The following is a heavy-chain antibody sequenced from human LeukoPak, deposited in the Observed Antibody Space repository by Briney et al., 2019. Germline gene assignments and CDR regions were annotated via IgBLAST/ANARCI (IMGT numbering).Heavy chain of an antibody. CDR1: GFTFSSYA. D-gene: IGHD1-26*01. Sequence: GGSLRLSCAASGFTFSSYAMSWVRQAPGKGLEWVSAISGSGGSTYYADSVKGRFTISRDNSKNTLYLQMNSLRAEDTAVYYCANRPDPSERYYEGAFDYWGQGTLVTVSS. CDR2: ISGSGGST. CDR3: ANRPDPSERYYEGAFDY. V-gene: IGHV3-23*01. J-gene: IGHJ4*02.